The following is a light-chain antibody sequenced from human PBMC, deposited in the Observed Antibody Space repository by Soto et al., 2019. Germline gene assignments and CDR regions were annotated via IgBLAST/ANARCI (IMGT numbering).Light chain of an antibody. Sequence: ETVMTQSPPTLSVSPGERATLSCRASQSVNNNLAWYQQKPGQAPRLFIYGASTRATGIPARFSASGFGTEFTLIISTLQSEDFAVYYCQQYSDWPPLTFGGGTRVEI. CDR3: QQYSDWPPLT. J-gene: IGKJ4*01. CDR2: GAS. V-gene: IGKV3-15*01. CDR1: QSVNNN.